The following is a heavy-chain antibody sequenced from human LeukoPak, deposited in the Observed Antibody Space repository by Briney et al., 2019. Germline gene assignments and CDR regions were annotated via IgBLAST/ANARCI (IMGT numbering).Heavy chain of an antibody. Sequence: GGSLRLSCAASGFTFSSYSMNWVRQAPGKGLEWVSSISSSSSYIYYADSVKGRFTISRDNAKNSLYLQMNSLRAEDTAVYYCASQTTYSPSNYWGQGTLVTVSS. J-gene: IGHJ4*02. D-gene: IGHD3-16*01. CDR3: ASQTTYSPSNY. CDR2: ISSSSSYI. CDR1: GFTFSSYS. V-gene: IGHV3-21*01.